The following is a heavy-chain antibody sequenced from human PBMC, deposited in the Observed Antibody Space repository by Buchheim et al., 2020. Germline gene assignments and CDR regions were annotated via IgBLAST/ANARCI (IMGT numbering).Heavy chain of an antibody. CDR2: INHSGST. D-gene: IGHD3-10*01. CDR3: ARAMVRGVIIGGY. Sequence: QVQLQQWGAGLLKPSETLSLTCAVYGGSFSGYYWSWIRQPPGKGLEWIGEINHSGSTNYNPSLKSRVTISVDTSKNQFSLKLSSVTAADTAVYYCARAMVRGVIIGGYWGQGTL. CDR1: GGSFSGYY. V-gene: IGHV4-34*01. J-gene: IGHJ4*02.